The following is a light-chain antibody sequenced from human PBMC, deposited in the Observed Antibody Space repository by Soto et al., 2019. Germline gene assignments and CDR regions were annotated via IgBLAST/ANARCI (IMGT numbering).Light chain of an antibody. CDR3: QQYNSYHT. V-gene: IGKV1-5*03. Sequence: DIQMTQSPSTLSASVEDRVTITCRASQSISSWLAWYQQKPGKAPKLLIYKASSLESGVPSRFSGSGSGTEFTLTISSLQPDDFATYYCQQYNSYHTFGQGTKLEIK. CDR2: KAS. J-gene: IGKJ2*01. CDR1: QSISSW.